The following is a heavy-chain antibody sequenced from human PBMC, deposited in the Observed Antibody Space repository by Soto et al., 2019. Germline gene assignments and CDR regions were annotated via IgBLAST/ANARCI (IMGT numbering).Heavy chain of an antibody. V-gene: IGHV6-1*01. CDR1: GDSVSSNSAA. CDR3: VSPEGYYDSSGYTLDY. CDR2: TYYRSKWYN. D-gene: IGHD3-22*01. Sequence: PSQTLSLTCAISGDSVSSNSAAWNWIRQSPSRGLEWLGRTYYRSKWYNDYAVSVKSRITINPDTSKNQFSLQLNSVTPEDTAVYYCVSPEGYYDSSGYTLDYWGQGTLVTVSS. J-gene: IGHJ4*02.